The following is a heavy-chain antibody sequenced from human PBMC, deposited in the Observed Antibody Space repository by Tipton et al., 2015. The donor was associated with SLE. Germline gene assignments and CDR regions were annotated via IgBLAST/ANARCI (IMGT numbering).Heavy chain of an antibody. V-gene: IGHV1-18*01. CDR3: ARDRIAVVVAATRCWFDP. D-gene: IGHD2-15*01. J-gene: IGHJ5*02. Sequence: QLVQSGAEVRKPGASVKVSCKASGYSFTNNAVSWVRQAPGQGLEWMGWINTYNGNTNYAQKFQGRVTMTTDTSTSTSYMELRSLRFDDTAVYYCARDRIAVVVAATRCWFDPWGQGTLVTVSS. CDR1: GYSFTNNA. CDR2: INTYNGNT.